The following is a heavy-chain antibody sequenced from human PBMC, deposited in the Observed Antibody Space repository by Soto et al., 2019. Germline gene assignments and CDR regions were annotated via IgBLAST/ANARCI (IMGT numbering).Heavy chain of an antibody. D-gene: IGHD3-10*01. CDR1: GYTFTSYG. CDR3: ARLTGYYGSGSPRYWFDP. Sequence: ASVKVSCKASGYTFTSYGISWVRQAPGQGLEWMGWISAYNGNTNYAQKLQGRVTMTTGTSTSTAYMELRSLRSDDTAVYYCARLTGYYGSGSPRYWFDPWGQGTLVTVSS. V-gene: IGHV1-18*01. CDR2: ISAYNGNT. J-gene: IGHJ5*02.